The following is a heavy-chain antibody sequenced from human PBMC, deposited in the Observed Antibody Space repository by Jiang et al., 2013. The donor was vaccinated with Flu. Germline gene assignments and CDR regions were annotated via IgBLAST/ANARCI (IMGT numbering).Heavy chain of an antibody. D-gene: IGHD3-10*01. CDR2: SQSYGST. CDR3: ARGTQDVRN. Sequence: GRGLEWIGESQSYGSTNYNPSLKSRVTISVDTSKNQFSLQLNSVTPEDTAVYYCARGTQDVRNWGQGTLVTVSS. V-gene: IGHV4-34*01. J-gene: IGHJ4*02.